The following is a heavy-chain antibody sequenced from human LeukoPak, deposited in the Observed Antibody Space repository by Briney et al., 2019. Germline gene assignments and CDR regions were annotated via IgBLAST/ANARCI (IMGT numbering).Heavy chain of an antibody. CDR1: GGSISSSSYY. CDR3: ARHVEDIVATILDY. V-gene: IGHV4-39*01. CDR2: IYYSGST. D-gene: IGHD5-12*01. Sequence: SETLSLTCTVSGGSISSSSYYWGWIRQPPGKGLEWFGSIYYSGSTYYNPSLKSRVTISVDTSKNQFSLKLSSVTAADTAVYYCARHVEDIVATILDYWGQGTLVTVSS. J-gene: IGHJ4*02.